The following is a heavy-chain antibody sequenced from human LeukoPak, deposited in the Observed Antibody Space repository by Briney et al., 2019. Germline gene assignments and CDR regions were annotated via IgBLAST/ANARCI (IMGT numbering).Heavy chain of an antibody. CDR1: GFTFSSYA. D-gene: IGHD2-2*01. Sequence: PGGSLNLPCAASGFTFSSYAMSWVRQAPGKGLEWASPIRGSGGSTYYADSVKGRFTISRDNSKNTLYLQMNSLRAEDTAVYYCAKDFLPTLGSAVPTLYYFDYWGQGTLVTVSS. J-gene: IGHJ4*02. CDR2: IRGSGGST. V-gene: IGHV3-23*01. CDR3: AKDFLPTLGSAVPTLYYFDY.